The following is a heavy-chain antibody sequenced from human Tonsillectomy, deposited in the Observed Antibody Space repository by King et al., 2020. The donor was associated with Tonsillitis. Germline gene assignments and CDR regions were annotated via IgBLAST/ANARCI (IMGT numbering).Heavy chain of an antibody. CDR1: GYSISSGYY. V-gene: IGHV4-38-2*02. D-gene: IGHD3-22*01. J-gene: IGHJ4*02. CDR2: IYHSGST. CDR3: ARDGVNYYDSSGYRSDY. Sequence: QLQESGPGLVKPSETLSLTCAVSGYSISSGYYWGWIRQPPGKGLEWIGSIYHSGSTYYNPALKSRVTILVDTPKNQFSLKLSSVTAADTPVYYCARDGVNYYDSSGYRSDYWGQGTLVTVSS.